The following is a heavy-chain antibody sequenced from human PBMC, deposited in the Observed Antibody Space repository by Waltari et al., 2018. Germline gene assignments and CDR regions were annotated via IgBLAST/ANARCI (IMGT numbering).Heavy chain of an antibody. CDR2: ISSDGSNK. V-gene: IGHV3-30*18. CDR1: GYTFTYYG. CDR3: AKAGGIHNYPLDP. D-gene: IGHD1-26*01. Sequence: QVEESGGGVVQPGGSLRLSCVASGYTFTYYGMHWVRQAPGKGLEWLAVISSDGSNKYYEDSVKGRFTVSRDNSKNSVYLQMNSLRPEDTALYFCAKAGGIHNYPLDPWGQGTLVTVSS. J-gene: IGHJ5*02.